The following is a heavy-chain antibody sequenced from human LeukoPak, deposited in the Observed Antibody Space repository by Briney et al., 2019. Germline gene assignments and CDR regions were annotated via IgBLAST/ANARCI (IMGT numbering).Heavy chain of an antibody. Sequence: SETLSLTCSVSGGSINSNYWSWIRQPPGQGLEWIGYIYYSGNTNYNPSLKSRVSISVDTSKNQFSLKLSSVTAADTAVYYCATFGSGNWYFDLWGRGTLVTVSS. V-gene: IGHV4-59*01. D-gene: IGHD3-10*01. CDR3: ATFGSGNWYFDL. CDR1: GGSINSNY. J-gene: IGHJ2*01. CDR2: IYYSGNT.